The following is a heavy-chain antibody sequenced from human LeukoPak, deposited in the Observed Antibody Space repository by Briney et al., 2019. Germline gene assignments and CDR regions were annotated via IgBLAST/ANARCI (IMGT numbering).Heavy chain of an antibody. J-gene: IGHJ4*02. D-gene: IGHD4-23*01. Sequence: GGSLRLSCAASGFTFDDYAMHWVRQAPGKGVEWVSGISWNSGSIGYADSVKGRFTISRDNAKNSLYLQMNSLRAEDTALYYCAKEIGGNRGGALDYWGQGTLVTVSS. V-gene: IGHV3-9*01. CDR1: GFTFDDYA. CDR2: ISWNSGSI. CDR3: AKEIGGNRGGALDY.